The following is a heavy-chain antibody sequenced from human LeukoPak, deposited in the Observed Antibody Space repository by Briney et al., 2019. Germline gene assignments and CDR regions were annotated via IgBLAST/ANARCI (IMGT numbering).Heavy chain of an antibody. V-gene: IGHV3-74*01. CDR1: GFTFSSYW. J-gene: IGHJ4*02. CDR2: INSDGSST. D-gene: IGHD2-2*01. CDR3: ARSPVVVPAAVDY. Sequence: GGSLRLSCAASGFTFSSYWMHWVRQAPGKGLVWVSRINSDGSSTSYADSVEGRFTISRDNAKNTLYLQMNSLRAEDTAVYYCARSPVVVPAAVDYWGQGTLVTVSS.